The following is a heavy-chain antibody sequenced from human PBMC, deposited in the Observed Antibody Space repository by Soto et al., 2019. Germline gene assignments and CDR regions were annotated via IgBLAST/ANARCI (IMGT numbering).Heavy chain of an antibody. J-gene: IGHJ6*03. Sequence: QVQLQESGPGLVKPSETLSLTCTVSGVSISNYYWSWIRQPPGKGLEWIGYIYYSGSTNYNPSLKSRITISADTSKNQVSLKLTSVTAADTAVYSCARHPVRGILGDYYMDVWGKGTTVTVSS. CDR3: ARHPVRGILGDYYMDV. V-gene: IGHV4-59*08. CDR1: GVSISNYY. CDR2: IYYSGST. D-gene: IGHD3-10*01.